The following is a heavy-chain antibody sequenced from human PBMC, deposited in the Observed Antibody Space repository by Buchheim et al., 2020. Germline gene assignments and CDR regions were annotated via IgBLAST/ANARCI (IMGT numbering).Heavy chain of an antibody. Sequence: EVQLVESGGDLVQPGGSLRLSCAVSGFTFNSYWMHWVRQAPGKGLVWVSRIDSEGGSTTYADSVKGRFTISRDNAKNTLYLQMNSLRAEDTAVYYCPRDLTPAQWEKLSEVYYYYAMDVWGQGTT. V-gene: IGHV3-74*01. CDR2: IDSEGGST. D-gene: IGHD1-26*01. CDR1: GFTFNSYW. J-gene: IGHJ6*02. CDR3: PRDLTPAQWEKLSEVYYYYAMDV.